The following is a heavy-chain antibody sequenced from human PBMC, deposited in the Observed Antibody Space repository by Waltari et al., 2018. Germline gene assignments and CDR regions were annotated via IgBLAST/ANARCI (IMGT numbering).Heavy chain of an antibody. V-gene: IGHV4-34*01. CDR1: GGSFSGYY. CDR2: INNSGRT. D-gene: IGHD2-2*01. CDR3: ARGPRWKEGRYCSSTSCPAAGDGDY. Sequence: QVQLQQWGAGLLKPSETLSLTCAVYGGSFSGYYWSWIRQPPGQGLEWIGEINNSGRTNYNPSHTSRITIAANTSKNQFSLKLSSVTAADRAVYYCARGPRWKEGRYCSSTSCPAAGDGDYWGQGTLVTVSS. J-gene: IGHJ4*02.